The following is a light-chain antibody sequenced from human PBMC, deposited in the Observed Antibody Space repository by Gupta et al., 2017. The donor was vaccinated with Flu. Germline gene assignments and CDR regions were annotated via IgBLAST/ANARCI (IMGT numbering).Light chain of an antibody. Sequence: DIQLTQSPSTLSACVGDRVPITFRASQNIPNWLARFQPKPGKAPQLLIYKASSLENWVPSRFSGSGSEAEFTLTISSLHPDDFATYYCQQYNAYPYTFGQGTKLEIK. V-gene: IGKV1-5*03. CDR1: QNIPNW. J-gene: IGKJ2*01. CDR3: QQYNAYPYT. CDR2: KAS.